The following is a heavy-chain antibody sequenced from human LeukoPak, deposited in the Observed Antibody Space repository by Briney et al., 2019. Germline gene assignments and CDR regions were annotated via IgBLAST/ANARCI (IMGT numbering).Heavy chain of an antibody. CDR2: ISSNGGST. V-gene: IGHV3-64D*06. J-gene: IGHJ4*02. CDR1: GFTFSSYA. Sequence: GGSLRLSCSASGFTFSSYAMHWVRQAPGKGLEYVSAISSNGGSTYYADSVKGRFTISRDNSKNTLYLQMSSLRAEDTAVYYCVKDPDHVTMVRGVMGFDYWGQGTLVTVSS. D-gene: IGHD3-10*01. CDR3: VKDPDHVTMVRGVMGFDY.